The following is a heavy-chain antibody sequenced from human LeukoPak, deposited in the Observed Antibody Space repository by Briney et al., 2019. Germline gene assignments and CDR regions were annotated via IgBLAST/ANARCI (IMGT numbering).Heavy chain of an antibody. D-gene: IGHD3-10*01. CDR2: IYYSGST. Sequence: KPSETLSLTCTVSGGSISSYYWSWIRQPPGKGLEWIGYIYYSGSTNYNPSLKSRVTISVDTSKNQFSLKLSSVTAADTAVYYCARAPHRYYYIDYWGQGTLVTVSS. CDR1: GGSISSYY. CDR3: ARAPHRYYYIDY. J-gene: IGHJ4*02. V-gene: IGHV4-59*01.